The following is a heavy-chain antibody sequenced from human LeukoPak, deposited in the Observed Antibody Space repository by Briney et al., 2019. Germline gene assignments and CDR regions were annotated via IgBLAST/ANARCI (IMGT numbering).Heavy chain of an antibody. V-gene: IGHV1-18*04. CDR3: ARDRGITMVRGVPQPFD. CDR1: GYTFTSYG. Sequence: ASVKVSCKASGYTFTSYGISWVRQAPGQGLEWMGWISAYNGNTNYAQKLQGRVTMTTDTSTSTAYMELRSLRSDDTAVYYCARDRGITMVRGVPQPFDWGKGTLVTVSS. J-gene: IGHJ4*02. CDR2: ISAYNGNT. D-gene: IGHD3-10*01.